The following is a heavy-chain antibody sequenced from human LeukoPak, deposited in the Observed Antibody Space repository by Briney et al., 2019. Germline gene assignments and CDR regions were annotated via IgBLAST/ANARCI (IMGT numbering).Heavy chain of an antibody. V-gene: IGHV3-21*01. CDR3: ARGYDSGSYYVY. CDR1: GFTFSSYG. D-gene: IGHD3-22*01. J-gene: IGHJ4*02. CDR2: ISSSSYI. Sequence: PGGSLRLSCAASGFTFSSYGMHWVRQAPGKGLEWVSSISSSSYIYYADSVKGRFTISRDNAKNSLYLQMNSLRAEDTAVYYCARGYDSGSYYVYWGQGTLVTVSS.